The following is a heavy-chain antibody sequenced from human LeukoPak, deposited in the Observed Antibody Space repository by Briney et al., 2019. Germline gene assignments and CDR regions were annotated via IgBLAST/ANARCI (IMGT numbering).Heavy chain of an antibody. Sequence: GGSLRLSCAASGFTFSSYSMNWVRQPPAKGLEWVSYISSSSGTILYADSVKGRFTISRDNAKSSLYLQMNSLRAEDTAIYYCARGHWNYPFDYWGQGTLVTVSS. J-gene: IGHJ4*02. CDR3: ARGHWNYPFDY. V-gene: IGHV3-48*01. CDR2: ISSSSGTI. D-gene: IGHD1-7*01. CDR1: GFTFSSYS.